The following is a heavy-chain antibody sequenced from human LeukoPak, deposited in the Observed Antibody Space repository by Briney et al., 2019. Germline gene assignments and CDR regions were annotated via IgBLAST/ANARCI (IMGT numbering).Heavy chain of an antibody. CDR1: GYTFSKYW. CDR2: IYPDDSDT. Sequence: GESLKISCKGSGYTFSKYWIGWVRLMPGKGLEWMGIIYPDDSDTRYSPSFQGQVTISADRSTSTAYLEWSSLKASDTAIYYCARQLSTLRGFDIWGQGTMVTASS. D-gene: IGHD5/OR15-5a*01. V-gene: IGHV5-51*01. J-gene: IGHJ3*02. CDR3: ARQLSTLRGFDI.